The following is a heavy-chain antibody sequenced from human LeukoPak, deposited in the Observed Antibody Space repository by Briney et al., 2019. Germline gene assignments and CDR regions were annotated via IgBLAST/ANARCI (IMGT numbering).Heavy chain of an antibody. J-gene: IGHJ4*02. V-gene: IGHV4-59*01. CDR3: ARDRYYYDSSGYYRRLDY. CDR2: IYYSGST. Sequence: PSETLSLTCTVSGGSISSYYWSWIRQPPGKGLEWIGYIYYSGSTNYNPSLKSRVTISVDTSKNQFSLKLSSVTAADTAVYYCARDRYYYDSSGYYRRLDYWGQGTLVTVSS. D-gene: IGHD3-22*01. CDR1: GGSISSYY.